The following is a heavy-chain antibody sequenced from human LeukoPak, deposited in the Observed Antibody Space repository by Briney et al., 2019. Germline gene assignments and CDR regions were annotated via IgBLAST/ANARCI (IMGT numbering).Heavy chain of an antibody. CDR3: ARGEVAMYYYYYYYGMDV. Sequence: SETLSLTCTVSGYSISSGYYWGWIRQPPGKGLEWIGEINHSGSTNYNPSLKSRVTISVDTSKNQFSLKLSSVTAADTAVYYCARGEVAMYYYYYYYGMDVWGQGTTVTVSS. CDR2: INHSGST. CDR1: GYSISSGYY. D-gene: IGHD5-12*01. J-gene: IGHJ6*02. V-gene: IGHV4-38-2*02.